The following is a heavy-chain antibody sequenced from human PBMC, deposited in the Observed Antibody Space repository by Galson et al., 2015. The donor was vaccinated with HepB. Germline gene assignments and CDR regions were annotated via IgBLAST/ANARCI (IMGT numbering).Heavy chain of an antibody. CDR1: GYAFTGYY. D-gene: IGHD3-3*01. V-gene: IGHV1-2*06. J-gene: IGHJ5*02. CDR2: INPNSGAT. CDR3: ARGSDFWSGYSKWFDP. Sequence: SVKVSCKASGYAFTGYYMHWVRQAPGQGLEWMGRINPNSGATNSAQKFQGRVTMTRDTSIRTVYMALSRLRSDDTAVYYCARGSDFWSGYSKWFDPWGQGTLVTVSS.